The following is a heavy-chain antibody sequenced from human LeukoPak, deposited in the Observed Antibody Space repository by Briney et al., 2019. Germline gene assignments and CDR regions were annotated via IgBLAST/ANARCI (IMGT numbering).Heavy chain of an antibody. CDR2: ISYDGSNK. Sequence: GGSLRLSCAASGFTFSGYGMHGVRQAPGKGLEWVAVISYDGSNKYYADSVKGRFTISRDNSKNTLYLQMNSLRAEDTAVYYCAKDRQWLVFIDYWGQGTLVTVSS. J-gene: IGHJ4*02. CDR1: GFTFSGYG. V-gene: IGHV3-30*18. CDR3: AKDRQWLVFIDY. D-gene: IGHD6-19*01.